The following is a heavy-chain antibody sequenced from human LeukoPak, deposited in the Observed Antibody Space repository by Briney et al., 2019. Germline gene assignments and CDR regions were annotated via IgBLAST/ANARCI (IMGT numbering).Heavy chain of an antibody. D-gene: IGHD3-9*01. CDR3: AKDDLLTGYNLDY. V-gene: IGHV3-30*02. CDR1: GFTFSSYG. CDR2: IRYDGSNK. Sequence: GGSLRLSCAASGFTFSSYGMHWVRQAPGKGLEWVAFIRYDGSNKYYADSVKGRFTLARDNSKNTLYLQMNSLSAEDTALYYCAKDDLLTGYNLDYWGRGTLVTVSS. J-gene: IGHJ4*02.